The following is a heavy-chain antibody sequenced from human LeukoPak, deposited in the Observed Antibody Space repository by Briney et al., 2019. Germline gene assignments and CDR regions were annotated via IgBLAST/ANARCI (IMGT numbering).Heavy chain of an antibody. V-gene: IGHV3-9*01. J-gene: IGHJ4*02. Sequence: GGSLRLSCAASGFTFSSYGMHWVRQAPGKGLEWVSGISWNSGSIGYADSVKGRFTISRDNAKNSLYLQMNSLRAEDTALYYCARASSGWYPYYFDYWGQGTLVTVSS. CDR1: GFTFSSYG. CDR3: ARASSGWYPYYFDY. CDR2: ISWNSGSI. D-gene: IGHD6-19*01.